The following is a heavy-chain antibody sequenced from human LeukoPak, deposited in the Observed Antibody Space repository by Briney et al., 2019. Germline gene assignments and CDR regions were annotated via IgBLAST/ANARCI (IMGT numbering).Heavy chain of an antibody. Sequence: ASVKVSCKASGGTFSSYAISWVRQAPGQGLEWMGGIIPIFGTANYAQKFQGRVTITADESTSTAYMELSSLRSEDTAVYYCARAYYYDSRQFDYWGQGTLVTVSS. V-gene: IGHV1-69*01. D-gene: IGHD3-22*01. CDR2: IIPIFGTA. J-gene: IGHJ4*02. CDR1: GGTFSSYA. CDR3: ARAYYYDSRQFDY.